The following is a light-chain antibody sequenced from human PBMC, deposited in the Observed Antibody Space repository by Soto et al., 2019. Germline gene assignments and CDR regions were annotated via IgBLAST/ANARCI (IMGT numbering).Light chain of an antibody. Sequence: EIVMTQSPATLSVSPGERATLSCRASQSVSSSLAWYQQKPGQAPRLLIYGASTRATGIPARFSGSGSGTDFTLTISSLQSEDFAVYYSQEYNNWPPSTFGQGTKLEIK. V-gene: IGKV3D-15*01. CDR1: QSVSSS. CDR2: GAS. J-gene: IGKJ2*01. CDR3: QEYNNWPPST.